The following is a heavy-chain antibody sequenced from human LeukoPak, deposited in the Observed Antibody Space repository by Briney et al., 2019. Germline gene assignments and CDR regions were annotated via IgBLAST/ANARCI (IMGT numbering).Heavy chain of an antibody. CDR3: ARGGTITWVEDY. V-gene: IGHV3-7*05. J-gene: IGHJ4*02. Sequence: GGSLRLSCAASGFTFSSYWMSWVRQAPGKGLEWVANIKQDGSAQYYVDSVKGRFTISRDNAKNSVYLQMNILRAEDTAVYYCARGGTITWVEDYWGQGTLVTVSS. CDR2: IKQDGSAQ. D-gene: IGHD3-16*01. CDR1: GFTFSSYW.